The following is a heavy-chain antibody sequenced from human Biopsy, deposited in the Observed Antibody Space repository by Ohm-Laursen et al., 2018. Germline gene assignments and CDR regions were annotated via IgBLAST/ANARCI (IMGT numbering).Heavy chain of an antibody. CDR2: VYFSGNT. J-gene: IGHJ4*02. CDR1: GGSIRGSTYY. CDR3: ARRLVDRVFDS. Sequence: TLSLTRNVSGGSIRGSTYYWGWLRQTPGKGLEWIGSVYFSGNTYYNPSLGGRVTISVDTSMNQFSLKLISVTAADTALYYCARRLVDRVFDSWAKGTLVTVSS. D-gene: IGHD1-14*01. V-gene: IGHV4-39*01.